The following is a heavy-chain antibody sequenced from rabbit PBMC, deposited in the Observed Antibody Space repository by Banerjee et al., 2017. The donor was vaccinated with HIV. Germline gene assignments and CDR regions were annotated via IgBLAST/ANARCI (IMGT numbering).Heavy chain of an antibody. CDR2: IDPIFGRT. J-gene: IGHJ4*01. V-gene: IGHV1S47*01. D-gene: IGHD4-1*01. CDR3: VRNSGWGVSYFTL. Sequence: QEQLVESGGGLVQPGGSLKLSCKASGFDFTNYGVSWVRQAPEKGLEWIGYIDPIFGRTYYASWVNGRFTISSHNAQNTLYLQLNSLTVADTATYFCVRNSGWGVSYFTLWGPGTLVTVS. CDR1: GFDFTNYG.